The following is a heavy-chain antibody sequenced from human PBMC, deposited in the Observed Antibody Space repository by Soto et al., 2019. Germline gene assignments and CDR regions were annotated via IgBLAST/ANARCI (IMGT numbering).Heavy chain of an antibody. V-gene: IGHV3-30-3*01. Sequence: QVRLVESGGGVVQTGRSLRLSCAASGFTFSNYAMHWVRQAPGKGLEWVAVISYDGSKKYYADSVKGGFTFSRDSSKSKLYLQMNSLRPEDTAVYDFARDQHDLLTGVLGYWGQGTLVTVSS. CDR2: ISYDGSKK. CDR3: ARDQHDLLTGVLGY. J-gene: IGHJ4*02. CDR1: GFTFSNYA. D-gene: IGHD3-9*01.